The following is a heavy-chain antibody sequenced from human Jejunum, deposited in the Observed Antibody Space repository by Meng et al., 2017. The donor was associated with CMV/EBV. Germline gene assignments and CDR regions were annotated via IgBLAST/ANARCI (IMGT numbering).Heavy chain of an antibody. D-gene: IGHD3-16*02. CDR3: ARHQNGGTYPLDY. V-gene: IGHV4-59*08. Sequence: VQRQQSRPALLNPSAPLSPTCAVSGGSTSTYSWSWIRQPPGKGLEWIGNNYYRGSTNYNPSLASRVTISVDSSKNQFSLKLSSVTAADTAVYYCARHQNGGTYPLDYWGQGTLVTVSS. CDR2: NYYRGST. J-gene: IGHJ4*02. CDR1: GGSTSTYS.